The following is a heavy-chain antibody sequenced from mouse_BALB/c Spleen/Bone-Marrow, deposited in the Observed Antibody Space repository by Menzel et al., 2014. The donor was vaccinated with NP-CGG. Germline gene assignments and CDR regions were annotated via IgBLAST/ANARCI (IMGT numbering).Heavy chain of an antibody. D-gene: IGHD4-1*01. CDR1: GFTFSSFG. Sequence: EVHLVESGGGLVQPGGSRKLSCAASGFTFSSFGMHWVRQAPEKGLEWVAYISSGSSPIFYADTVKGRFTISRDNPKNTLFLQMTSLRSEDTAIYYCTRGGNWEDFDYWGQGTTLTVSS. V-gene: IGHV5-17*02. CDR3: TRGGNWEDFDY. J-gene: IGHJ2*01. CDR2: ISSGSSPI.